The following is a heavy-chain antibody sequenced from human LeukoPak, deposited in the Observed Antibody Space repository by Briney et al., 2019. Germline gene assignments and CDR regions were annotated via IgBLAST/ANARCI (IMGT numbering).Heavy chain of an antibody. CDR1: GFDIRDYY. Sequence: PGGSLRLSCEASGFDIRDYYMSWVRQAPGKGLEWVGDIRHDGSNVYNVDLVRGRFTISRDIGKNSLLLQMNSLKDEDTAVYYCARDGSGTDFSLDHWGQGTLVSVSS. V-gene: IGHV3-7*04. CDR3: ARDGSGTDFSLDH. D-gene: IGHD3-10*01. J-gene: IGHJ4*02. CDR2: IRHDGSNV.